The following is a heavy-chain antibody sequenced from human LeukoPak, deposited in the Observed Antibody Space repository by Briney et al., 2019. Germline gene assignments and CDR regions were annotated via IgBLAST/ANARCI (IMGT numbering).Heavy chain of an antibody. Sequence: GGSLRLSCAASGFTFRSYNMNWVRPAPGKGLEWVSYITGGSTTIYYADSVKGRFTISRDNAKNSLYLQMNSLRAEDTAVYYCARDYSTVTTFFDYWGQGTLVTVSS. CDR3: ARDYSTVTTFFDY. CDR2: ITGGSTTI. V-gene: IGHV3-48*01. J-gene: IGHJ4*02. D-gene: IGHD4-17*01. CDR1: GFTFRSYN.